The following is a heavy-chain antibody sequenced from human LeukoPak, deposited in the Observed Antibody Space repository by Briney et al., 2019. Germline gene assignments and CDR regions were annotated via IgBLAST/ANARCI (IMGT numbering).Heavy chain of an antibody. CDR1: GGSISSGDYY. V-gene: IGHV4-30-4*01. J-gene: IGHJ6*02. Sequence: SQTLSLTCTVSGGSISSGDYYWSWIRQPPGKGLEWIGYIYYSGSTYYNPSLKSRVTISVDTSKNQFSLKLSSATAADTAVYYCARGIVVVPAAIGSYYYYGMDVWGQGTTVTVSS. CDR3: ARGIVVVPAAIGSYYYYGMDV. D-gene: IGHD2-2*01. CDR2: IYYSGST.